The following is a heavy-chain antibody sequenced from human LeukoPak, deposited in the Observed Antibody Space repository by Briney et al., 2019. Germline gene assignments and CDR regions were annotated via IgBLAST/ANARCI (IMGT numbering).Heavy chain of an antibody. CDR2: ISGSGGST. V-gene: IGHV3-23*01. J-gene: IGHJ4*02. Sequence: GGSLRLSCAASGFTFSSYAMSWVRQAPGKGLEWVSAISGSGGSTYYADSVKGRLTISRDNSKNTLYLQMNSLRAEDTAVYYCAKRPYSSSSPFDYWGRGTLVTVSS. CDR1: GFTFSSYA. D-gene: IGHD6-6*01. CDR3: AKRPYSSSSPFDY.